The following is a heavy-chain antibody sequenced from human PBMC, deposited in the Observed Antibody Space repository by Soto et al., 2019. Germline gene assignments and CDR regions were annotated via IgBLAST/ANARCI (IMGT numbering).Heavy chain of an antibody. J-gene: IGHJ4*02. Sequence: AETLSLTCTVSGGSISDFYCILIRQPPGKGLEWIGYIYYSGSTNYNPSLKSRVTISVDTSKNQFSLNLRSMSPADTAVYYCARVGGLAARTFDYWGPGTLVTVSS. CDR3: ARVGGLAARTFDY. D-gene: IGHD6-6*01. CDR2: IYYSGST. CDR1: GGSISDFY. V-gene: IGHV4-59*01.